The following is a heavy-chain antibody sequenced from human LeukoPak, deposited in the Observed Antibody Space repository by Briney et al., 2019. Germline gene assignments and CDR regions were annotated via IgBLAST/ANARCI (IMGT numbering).Heavy chain of an antibody. Sequence: SESLSLTCTVSGGSISSNNWWSWVRQPPGKGLEWIGEIYHSGNANYNPSLKTRVTMSVDKSKNQFSLILSSVTAADTAVYYCARDVGARLSGFWGQGTLVTVSS. CDR3: ARDVGARLSGF. CDR1: GGSISSNNW. CDR2: IYHSGNA. D-gene: IGHD6-6*01. J-gene: IGHJ4*02. V-gene: IGHV4-4*02.